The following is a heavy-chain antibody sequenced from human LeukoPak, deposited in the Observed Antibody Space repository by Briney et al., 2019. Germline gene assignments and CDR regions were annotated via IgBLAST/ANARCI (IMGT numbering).Heavy chain of an antibody. CDR2: ISGSGATR. CDR1: GFTFSSYE. CDR3: AELGITMIGGV. V-gene: IGHV3-48*03. D-gene: IGHD3-10*02. Sequence: EPGGSLRLSCAASGFTFSSYEMNWVRQAPGKGLEWVSYISGSGATRYYADSVKGRLTISRDNAKNSLYLQMNSLRAEDTAVYYCAELGITMIGGVWGKGTTVTISS. J-gene: IGHJ6*04.